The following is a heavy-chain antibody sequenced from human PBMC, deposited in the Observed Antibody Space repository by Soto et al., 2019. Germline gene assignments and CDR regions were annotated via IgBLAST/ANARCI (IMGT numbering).Heavy chain of an antibody. D-gene: IGHD4-17*01. CDR3: AKDPNGDYVGAFDI. CDR2: ISGSGGRT. J-gene: IGHJ3*02. V-gene: IGHV3-23*01. Sequence: GGSLRLSCVASGFSSKNYAMSWVRQAPGAGPVWVSGISGSGGRTYYADSVKGRFTISRDNSKNTLFLQMSSLRAEDTALYYCAKDPNGDYVGAFDIWGRGTMVTVSS. CDR1: GFSSKNYA.